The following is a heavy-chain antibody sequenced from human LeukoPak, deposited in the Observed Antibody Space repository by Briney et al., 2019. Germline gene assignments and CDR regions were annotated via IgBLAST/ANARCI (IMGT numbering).Heavy chain of an antibody. V-gene: IGHV1-18*01. J-gene: IGHJ3*02. CDR3: ARVRKWFGEFNDAFDI. CDR2: ISVYNGNT. Sequence: ASVKVSCKASGYTFSSYHITWVRQAPGQGLEWMGWISVYNGNTKYAQKLQGRVTMTRDTSISTAYMELSRLRSDDTAVYYCARVRKWFGEFNDAFDIWGQGTMVTVSS. D-gene: IGHD3-10*01. CDR1: GYTFSSYH.